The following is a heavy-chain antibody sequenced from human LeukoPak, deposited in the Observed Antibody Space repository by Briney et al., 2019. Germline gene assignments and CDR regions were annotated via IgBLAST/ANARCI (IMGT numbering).Heavy chain of an antibody. V-gene: IGHV3-66*04. CDR1: GFAVSSNY. CDR3: ARRGYGDYAPFDY. Sequence: GGSLRLSCAVFGFAVSSNYMTWVRQAPGKGLEWVSVIYSGGSTYYADSVKGRFTISRDNSKNTLYLQMNSLRAEDTAVYYCARRGYGDYAPFDYWGQGTLVTVSS. CDR2: IYSGGST. D-gene: IGHD4-17*01. J-gene: IGHJ4*02.